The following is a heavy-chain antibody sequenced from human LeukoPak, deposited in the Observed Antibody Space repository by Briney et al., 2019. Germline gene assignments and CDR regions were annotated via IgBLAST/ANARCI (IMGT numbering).Heavy chain of an antibody. V-gene: IGHV3-30*02. CDR2: IRYDGSNK. Sequence: GGSLRLSCAASGFTFSSYDMHWVRQAPGKGLEWVAFIRYDGSNKYYADSVKGRFTISRDNAKNSLYLQMNSLRAEDMALYYCAKGFNGYSSSWYNAFDIWGQGTMVTVSS. CDR1: GFTFSSYD. D-gene: IGHD6-13*01. CDR3: AKGFNGYSSSWYNAFDI. J-gene: IGHJ3*02.